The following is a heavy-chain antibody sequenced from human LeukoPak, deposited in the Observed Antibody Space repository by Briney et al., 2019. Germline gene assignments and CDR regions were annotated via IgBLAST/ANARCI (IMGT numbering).Heavy chain of an antibody. CDR3: AKEADYYDSSGYPKGAFDI. Sequence: GGSLRLSCAASGFTFSSYGMHWVRQAPGKGLEWVAFIRYDGSNKYYADSVKGRFTISRDNSKNTLYLQMNSLRAEDTAVYYCAKEADYYDSSGYPKGAFDIWGQGTMVTVSS. D-gene: IGHD3-22*01. CDR1: GFTFSSYG. J-gene: IGHJ3*02. CDR2: IRYDGSNK. V-gene: IGHV3-30*02.